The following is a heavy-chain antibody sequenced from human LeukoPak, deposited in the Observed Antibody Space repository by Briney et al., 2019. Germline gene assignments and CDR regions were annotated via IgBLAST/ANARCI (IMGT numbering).Heavy chain of an antibody. V-gene: IGHV5-51*01. CDR2: IYPGDSDT. J-gene: IGHJ4*02. CDR3: ARHAGSGRKDGYNR. D-gene: IGHD5-24*01. CDR1: GYSFTNYW. Sequence: GESLKISCEGSGYSFTNYWIAWVRQMPGKGLELIGIIYPGDSDTRYSPSFQGQVTISADKSINTAYLQWSSLKASDTAMYYCARHAGSGRKDGYNRWGQGTLVTVSS.